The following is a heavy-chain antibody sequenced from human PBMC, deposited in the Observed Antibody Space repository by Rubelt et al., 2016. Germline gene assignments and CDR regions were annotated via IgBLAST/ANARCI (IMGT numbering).Heavy chain of an antibody. J-gene: IGHJ4*02. D-gene: IGHD3-22*01. Sequence: QVQLQQWGAGLLKPSETLSLTCAVYGGSFSGYYWSWIRQPPGQGLEWIGEINHSGSTNYNPSLKSRVTISVYTSKNQFSLKLSSVTAADTAVYYCARGKEGLGVTMMDYWGQGTLVTVSS. CDR1: GGSFSGYY. CDR2: INHSGST. CDR3: ARGKEGLGVTMMDY. V-gene: IGHV4-34*01.